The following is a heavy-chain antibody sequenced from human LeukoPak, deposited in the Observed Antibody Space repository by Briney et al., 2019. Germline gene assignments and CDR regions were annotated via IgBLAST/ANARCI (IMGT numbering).Heavy chain of an antibody. CDR3: ARDIHCDSSGYYTE. Sequence: SQTLSLTCAISGDSFSSNSPAWNWIRQSPSRGLEWLGRTYYRSKWYNDYAVSVKSRITINPDTSKNQFSLQLNSVTPEDTAVYYCARDIHCDSSGYYTEWGQGTLVTVSS. J-gene: IGHJ4*02. V-gene: IGHV6-1*01. CDR1: GDSFSSNSPA. CDR2: TYYRSKWYN. D-gene: IGHD3-22*01.